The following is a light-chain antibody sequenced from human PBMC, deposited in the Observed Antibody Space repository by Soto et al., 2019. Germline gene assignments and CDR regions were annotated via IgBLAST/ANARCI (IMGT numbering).Light chain of an antibody. J-gene: IGLJ1*01. Sequence: QSALTQPASVSGSPGQSITIPCTGTSSDVGGYNYVSWYQQHPGKAPKLMIYDVSNRPSGVSNRFSGSKSGNTASLTISGLQAEDEADYHCSSYRSSSTYVFGTGTKVTVL. CDR1: SSDVGGYNY. V-gene: IGLV2-14*01. CDR2: DVS. CDR3: SSYRSSSTYV.